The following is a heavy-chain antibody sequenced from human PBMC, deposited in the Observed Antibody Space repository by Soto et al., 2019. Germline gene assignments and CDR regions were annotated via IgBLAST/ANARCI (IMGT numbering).Heavy chain of an antibody. CDR3: ARISAYYYDSSGYYYPFDY. J-gene: IGHJ4*02. Sequence: SETLSLTCTVSGGSISSGGYYWSWIRQHPGKGLEWIGYIYYSGSTYYNPSLKSRVTISVDTSKNQFSLKLSSVTAADTAVYYCARISAYYYDSSGYYYPFDYWGQGTLVTSPQ. D-gene: IGHD3-22*01. CDR2: IYYSGST. V-gene: IGHV4-31*03. CDR1: GGSISSGGYY.